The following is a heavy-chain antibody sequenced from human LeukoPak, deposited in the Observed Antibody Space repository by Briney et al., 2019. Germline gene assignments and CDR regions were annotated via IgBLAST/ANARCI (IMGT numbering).Heavy chain of an antibody. D-gene: IGHD4-17*01. CDR2: INPNSGGT. V-gene: IGHV1-2*02. CDR1: GYTFTGYY. J-gene: IGHJ4*02. Sequence: ASVKVSCKASGYTFTGYYMHWVRQAPGQGLEWMGWINPNSGGTNYAQKFQGRVTMTRDTSISTAYMELSRLRSDDTAVYYCARGASGVTTRGYFDYWGQGTLVTVSS. CDR3: ARGASGVTTRGYFDY.